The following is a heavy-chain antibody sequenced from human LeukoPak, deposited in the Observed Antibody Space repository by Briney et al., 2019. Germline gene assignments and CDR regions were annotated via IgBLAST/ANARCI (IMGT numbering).Heavy chain of an antibody. CDR1: GYTFTRYG. CDR3: ARGQDHTSSRYDHP. Sequence: ASVKVSCKASGYTFTRYGISWVRQAPGQGLEWMGWISGNKGLINYAEKFQGRVTLTIDTSTSTAYMEMRSLTSDDTAVYYCARGQDHTSSRYDHPWGQGTLVTVSS. J-gene: IGHJ5*02. CDR2: ISGNKGLI. D-gene: IGHD1-14*01. V-gene: IGHV1-18*01.